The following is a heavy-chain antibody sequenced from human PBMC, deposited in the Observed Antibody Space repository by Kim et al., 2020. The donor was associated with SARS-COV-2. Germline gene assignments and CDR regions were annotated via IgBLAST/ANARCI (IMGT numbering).Heavy chain of an antibody. Sequence: GGSLRLSCAASGFTFSSYAMHWVRQAPGKGLEWVAVISYDGSNKYYADSVKGRFTISRDNSKNTLYLQMNSLRAEDTAVYYCARFYDSSGYYYGDYWGQG. CDR3: ARFYDSSGYYYGDY. V-gene: IGHV3-30-3*01. J-gene: IGHJ4*02. D-gene: IGHD3-22*01. CDR1: GFTFSSYA. CDR2: ISYDGSNK.